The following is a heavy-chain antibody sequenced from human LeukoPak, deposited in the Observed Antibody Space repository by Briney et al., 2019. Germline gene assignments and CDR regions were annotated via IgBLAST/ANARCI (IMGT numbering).Heavy chain of an antibody. V-gene: IGHV3-30-3*01. D-gene: IGHD2-8*02. CDR2: ISYDGSNK. CDR1: GFTFSSYA. Sequence: GGSLRLSCAASGFTFSSYAMHWVRQAPGKGLEWVAVISYDGSNKYYADSVKGRFTISRDNSKNTLYLQMNSLRAEDTAVYYCARGRLLAPFDYWGQGTLVTVSS. CDR3: ARGRLLAPFDY. J-gene: IGHJ4*02.